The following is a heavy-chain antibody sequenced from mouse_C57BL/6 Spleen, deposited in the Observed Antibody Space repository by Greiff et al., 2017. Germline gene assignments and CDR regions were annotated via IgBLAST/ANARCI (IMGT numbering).Heavy chain of an antibody. CDR1: GYTFTSYW. CDR3: AREEGYDYYFDY. Sequence: QVQLKQPGAELVKPGASVKMSCKASGYTFTSYWITWVKQRPGQGLEWIGDIYPGSGSTNYNEKFKSKATLTVDTSSSTAYMQLSSLTSEDSAVYYCAREEGYDYYFDYWGQGTTLTVSS. V-gene: IGHV1-55*01. J-gene: IGHJ2*01. CDR2: IYPGSGST. D-gene: IGHD2-2*01.